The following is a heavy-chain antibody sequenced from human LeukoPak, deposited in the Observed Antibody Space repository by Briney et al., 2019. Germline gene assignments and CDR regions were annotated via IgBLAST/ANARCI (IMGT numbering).Heavy chain of an antibody. J-gene: IGHJ4*02. CDR2: IKQDVSEI. Sequence: PGGSLRLSCAASGFTFSSYWMSWVRQAPGKGLEWVANIKQDVSEIYYVDSVKGRFTISRDNTKNSLYLQMNGLRAEDTAVYYCARDKIVGATYFDYWGQGTLVTVSS. CDR3: ARDKIVGATYFDY. D-gene: IGHD1-26*01. CDR1: GFTFSSYW. V-gene: IGHV3-7*01.